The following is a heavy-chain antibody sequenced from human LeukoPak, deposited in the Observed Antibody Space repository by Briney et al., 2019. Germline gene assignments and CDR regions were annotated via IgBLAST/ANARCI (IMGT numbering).Heavy chain of an antibody. Sequence: ASVKVSCKTSGYIFAHNGISWVRQAPGQGPEWMGWISAYNGDTNYAQNFQGRVTMTRDTSTSTVYMELRSLRSDDTAVYYCARDRDSSTTAHWYFDLWGRGTLVTVSS. CDR2: ISAYNGDT. V-gene: IGHV1-18*01. D-gene: IGHD2-2*01. CDR3: ARDRDSSTTAHWYFDL. CDR1: GYIFAHNG. J-gene: IGHJ2*01.